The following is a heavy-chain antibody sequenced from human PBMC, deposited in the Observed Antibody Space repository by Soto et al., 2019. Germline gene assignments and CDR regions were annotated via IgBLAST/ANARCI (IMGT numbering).Heavy chain of an antibody. J-gene: IGHJ6*03. D-gene: IGHD2-21*01. Sequence: SDTLSLTCAVYGGSFSGYYWSWIRQPPGKGLEWIGEINHSGSTNYNPSLKSRVTISVDTSKNQFSLKLSSVTAADTAVYYCARGKVASSKKSGLPYYYMDVWGKGTTVTVSS. CDR2: INHSGST. CDR3: ARGKVASSKKSGLPYYYMDV. V-gene: IGHV4-34*01. CDR1: GGSFSGYY.